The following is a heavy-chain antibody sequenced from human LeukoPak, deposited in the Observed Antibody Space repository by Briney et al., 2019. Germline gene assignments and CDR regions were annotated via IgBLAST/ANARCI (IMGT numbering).Heavy chain of an antibody. J-gene: IGHJ3*02. V-gene: IGHV4-4*07. CDR1: GGSISSYY. Sequence: SETLSLTCTVSGGSISSYYWSWIRQPAGKGLEWIGRIYTSGSTNYNPSLKSRVTMSVDTSKNQFSLKLSSVTAADTAVYYCARNPSSGYLNDAFDIWGQGTMVSVSS. CDR2: IYTSGST. CDR3: ARNPSSGYLNDAFDI. D-gene: IGHD3-22*01.